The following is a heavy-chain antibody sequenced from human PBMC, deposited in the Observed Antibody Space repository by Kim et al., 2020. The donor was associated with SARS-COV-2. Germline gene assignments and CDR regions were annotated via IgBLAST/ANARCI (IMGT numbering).Heavy chain of an antibody. Sequence: YVDTVKGRFTISRDNSKNTLYLRMNSLRAEDTAVYYCAREGSSGFWYFDLWGRGTLVTVSS. V-gene: IGHV3-30*03. D-gene: IGHD6-19*01. CDR3: AREGSSGFWYFDL. J-gene: IGHJ2*01.